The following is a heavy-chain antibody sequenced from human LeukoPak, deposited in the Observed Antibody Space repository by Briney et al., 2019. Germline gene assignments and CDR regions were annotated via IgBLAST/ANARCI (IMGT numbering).Heavy chain of an antibody. CDR3: ARGPDIVVVPAAAYFDY. CDR1: GGSISSSSYF. CDR2: IYYNGNT. V-gene: IGHV4-39*01. Sequence: SETLSLTCTVSGGSISSSSYFWGWIRRSPGKGLEWIGSIYYNGNTYYNPSLKSRLTMSIDTSKNQFSLKLSSVTAADTAVYYCARGPDIVVVPAAAYFDYWGQGTLVTVSS. J-gene: IGHJ4*02. D-gene: IGHD2-2*01.